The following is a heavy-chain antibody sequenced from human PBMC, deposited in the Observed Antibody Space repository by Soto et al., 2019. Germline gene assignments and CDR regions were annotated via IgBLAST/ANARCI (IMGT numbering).Heavy chain of an antibody. J-gene: IGHJ6*02. CDR2: ISSTSTYI. CDR1: EFTFNTYS. V-gene: IGHV3-21*02. CDR3: ARDFGDSRGSYYYYGMDV. Sequence: EVQLVESGGGLVKPGGSLRLACAASEFTFNTYSMNWVRQAPGKGLEWVSCISSTSTYIYYADSVKGRFTISRDNAKNLLDLQMNCLRAEDTAVYYCARDFGDSRGSYYYYGMDVWGQGTTVTVSS. D-gene: IGHD2-21*02.